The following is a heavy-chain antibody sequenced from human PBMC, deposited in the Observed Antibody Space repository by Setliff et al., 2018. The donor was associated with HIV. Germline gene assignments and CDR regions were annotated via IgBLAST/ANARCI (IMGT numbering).Heavy chain of an antibody. D-gene: IGHD3-10*01. CDR1: GGSISRTSYY. CDR3: ARLAIYGSD. CDR2: ISNSGSN. Sequence: SETLSLTCTVSGGSISRTSYYWGWIRQPPGKGPEWIGSISNSGSNYYSPSLKSRVTISVDTSKNQFSLKVNSVTAADTAVYFCARLAIYGSDWGQGTTVTVSS. V-gene: IGHV4-39*01. J-gene: IGHJ6*02.